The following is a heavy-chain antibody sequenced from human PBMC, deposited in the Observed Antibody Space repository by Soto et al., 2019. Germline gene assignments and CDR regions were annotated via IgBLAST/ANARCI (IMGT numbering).Heavy chain of an antibody. D-gene: IGHD2-8*01. CDR3: AGRYCTNGVCYTNYYYYIDL. CDR2: ITTSGGNT. V-gene: IGHV3-23*01. J-gene: IGHJ6*03. CDR1: GFTFSTYA. Sequence: EVQLLESGGGLVQPGGSLRLSCAASGFTFSTYAMSWVRQAPGKGLEWVSTITTSGGNTYYADSVQGRFTISRDNSKNPLYLQLNSLRAEDTAVYYCAGRYCTNGVCYTNYYYYIDLWGKGTTVTVSS.